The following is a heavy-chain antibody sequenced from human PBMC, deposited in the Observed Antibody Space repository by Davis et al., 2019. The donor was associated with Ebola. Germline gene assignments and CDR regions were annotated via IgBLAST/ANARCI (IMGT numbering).Heavy chain of an antibody. CDR1: GGSISSYY. CDR3: ARSDLTYYYDSSGYYARYNWFDP. CDR2: IYYSGST. D-gene: IGHD3-22*01. J-gene: IGHJ5*02. V-gene: IGHV4-59*08. Sequence: MPSETLSLTCTVSGGSISSYYWSWIRQPPGKGLEWIGYIYYSGSTNYNPSLKSRVTISVDTSKNQFSLKLSSVTAADTAVYYCARSDLTYYYDSSGYYARYNWFDPWGQGTLVTVSS.